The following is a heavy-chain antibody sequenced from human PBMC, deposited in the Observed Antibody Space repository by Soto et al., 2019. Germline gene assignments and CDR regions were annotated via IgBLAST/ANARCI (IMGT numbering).Heavy chain of an antibody. CDR2: IGTAGDT. CDR1: GFTFSSYD. J-gene: IGHJ3*02. Sequence: GGSLRLSCAASGFTFSSYDMHWVRQATGKGLVWVSAIGTAGDTYYPGSVKGRFTISRENAKNSLYLQMNSLRAGDTAVYYCARSKVEAAAGRDAFDIWGQGTIVTVSS. V-gene: IGHV3-13*01. CDR3: ARSKVEAAAGRDAFDI. D-gene: IGHD6-13*01.